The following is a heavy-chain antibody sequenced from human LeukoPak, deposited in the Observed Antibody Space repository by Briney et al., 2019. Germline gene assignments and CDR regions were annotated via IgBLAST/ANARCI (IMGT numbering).Heavy chain of an antibody. CDR1: GFTFSNNE. D-gene: IGHD4-17*01. J-gene: IGHJ4*02. V-gene: IGHV3-48*03. CDR3: AKDFLGDYGDVGACY. Sequence: GGSLRLSCAASGFTFSNNEMNWVRQAPGKGLEWVSYISSSGSTTYYADSVKGRFTISRDNAKNSLYLQMNSLRAEDTAVYYCAKDFLGDYGDVGACYWGQGTLVTVSS. CDR2: ISSSGSTT.